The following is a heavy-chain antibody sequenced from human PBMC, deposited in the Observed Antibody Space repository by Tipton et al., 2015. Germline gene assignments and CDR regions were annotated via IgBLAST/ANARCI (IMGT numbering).Heavy chain of an antibody. CDR1: GGSISSSSYY. J-gene: IGHJ4*02. Sequence: TLSLTCTVSGGSISSSSYYWAWIRQPPGKELEWIGYIQYSGSTYYNPSLKSRVTISVDTSKNQFSLKLSSVTAADTAVYYCARVPTTVTTSFDYWGQGTLVTVSS. CDR3: ARVPTTVTTSFDY. V-gene: IGHV4-39*07. CDR2: IQYSGST. D-gene: IGHD4-17*01.